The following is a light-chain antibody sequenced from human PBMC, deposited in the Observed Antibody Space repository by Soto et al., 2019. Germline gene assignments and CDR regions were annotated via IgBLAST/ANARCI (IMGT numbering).Light chain of an antibody. CDR2: GVS. V-gene: IGLV2-14*01. J-gene: IGLJ1*01. Sequence: QSVLTQPVSVSGSPGRSFSISCDGKSTDIGASDHVSWYQQHAGNARKLIIYGVSIRPSGVSNRFSGSKSANTASLSIFGLQDDDEADYFCSSYTEFSLYVFGTGTKVTVL. CDR3: SSYTEFSLYV. CDR1: STDIGASDH.